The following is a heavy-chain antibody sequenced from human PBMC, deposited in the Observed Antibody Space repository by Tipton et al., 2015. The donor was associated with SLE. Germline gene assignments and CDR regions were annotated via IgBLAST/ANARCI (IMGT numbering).Heavy chain of an antibody. CDR3: TGVGSGPGTDY. Sequence: TLSLTCTVSGFSISSYYWGWIRQPPGKGLEWLGTIYYSGSNYNPSLQNRVTISLDTSKSQFSLRLTPVTAADTAVYYCTGVGSGPGTDYWGQGTLVTISS. CDR1: GFSISSYY. D-gene: IGHD6-13*01. V-gene: IGHV4-59*01. J-gene: IGHJ4*02. CDR2: IYYSGS.